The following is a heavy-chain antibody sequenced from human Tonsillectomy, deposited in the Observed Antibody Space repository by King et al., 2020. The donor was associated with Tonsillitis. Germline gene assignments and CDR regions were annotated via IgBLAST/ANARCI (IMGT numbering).Heavy chain of an antibody. CDR2: ISYDGSNK. D-gene: IGHD3-10*01. V-gene: IGHV3-30*18. Sequence: QLVQSGGGVVQPGGSLRLSCAASGFTFSSYGMHWVRQAPGKGLEWMAVISYDGSNKYYADSVKGRFTISRDNSKNTLYLQMNSLTAEDTAVYYCAKDRGDGGPGSYGMDVWGQGTTVTVSS. CDR1: GFTFSSYG. J-gene: IGHJ6*02. CDR3: AKDRGDGGPGSYGMDV.